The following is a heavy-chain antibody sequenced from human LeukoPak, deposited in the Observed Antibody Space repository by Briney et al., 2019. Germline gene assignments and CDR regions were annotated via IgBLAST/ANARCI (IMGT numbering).Heavy chain of an antibody. V-gene: IGHV4-59*07. CDR1: CGYISSGF. Sequence: PSDTLPLTCTVSCGYISSGFWSGIRHPPGKGLEWIGYLYDSGSTSYNPYLMSRVTFSVDTSRNQFYLRLTSVTAADTDVYCCARVSSGSRRDGYNVVDYWGQGTLVTVSS. J-gene: IGHJ4*02. CDR3: ARVSSGSRRDGYNVVDY. CDR2: LYDSGST. D-gene: IGHD5-24*01.